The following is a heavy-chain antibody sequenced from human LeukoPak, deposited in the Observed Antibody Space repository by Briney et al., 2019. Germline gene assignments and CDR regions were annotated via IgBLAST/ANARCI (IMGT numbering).Heavy chain of an antibody. CDR3: ARHDHGYSSGRFDY. CDR2: INPNSGGT. V-gene: IGHV1-2*02. Sequence: ASVKVSCKASGYTFTGYYMHWVRQAPGQGLEWMGWINPNSGGTNYAQKFQGRVTMTRDTSISTAYMELSRLRSDDTAVYYCARHDHGYSSGRFDYWGQGILVTVSS. D-gene: IGHD5-18*01. J-gene: IGHJ4*02. CDR1: GYTFTGYY.